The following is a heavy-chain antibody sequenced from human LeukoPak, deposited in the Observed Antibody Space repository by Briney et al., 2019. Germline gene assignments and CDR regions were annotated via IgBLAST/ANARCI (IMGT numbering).Heavy chain of an antibody. CDR1: GYTFTSYG. CDR2: MNPNSGNT. D-gene: IGHD1-1*01. J-gene: IGHJ4*02. V-gene: IGHV1-8*02. CDR3: AREQKDGVHSDY. Sequence: ASVKVSCKASGYTFTSYGINWVRQATGQGLEWMGWMNPNSGNTGYAQKFQGRVTMTRNTSISTAYMELSSLRSEDTAVYYCAREQKDGVHSDYWGQGTLVTVSS.